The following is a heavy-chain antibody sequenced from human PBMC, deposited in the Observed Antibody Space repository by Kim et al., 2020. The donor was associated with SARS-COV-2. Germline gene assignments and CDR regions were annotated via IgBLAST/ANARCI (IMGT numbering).Heavy chain of an antibody. J-gene: IGHJ4*02. CDR3: ARGHGRGDY. D-gene: IGHD2-15*01. CDR1: GFDFSNSG. CDR2: IWYDGSNK. V-gene: IGHV3-33*01. Sequence: GGSLRLSCAASGFDFSNSGMHWVRQAPGKGLEWVAVIWYDGSNKNYADSVKGRFTISRDNSKNTVYLQMNSLRVEDTAVYYCARGHGRGDYWGQGTLVTVSS.